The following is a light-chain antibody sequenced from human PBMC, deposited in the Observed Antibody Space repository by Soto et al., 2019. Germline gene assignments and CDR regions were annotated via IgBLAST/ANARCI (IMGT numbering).Light chain of an antibody. CDR3: QQFSSYPLT. CDR2: GAS. J-gene: IGKJ4*01. CDR1: HRCNGIY. V-gene: IGKV3-20*01. Sequence: IVLIPSPSILYLSQRERDTIYCRASHRCNGIYLAWYQQKPGQAPRLLIYGASSRATGIPDRFSGSGSGTDFTLTISRLEPEDFAVHYCQQFSSYPLTFGGGTKVDI.